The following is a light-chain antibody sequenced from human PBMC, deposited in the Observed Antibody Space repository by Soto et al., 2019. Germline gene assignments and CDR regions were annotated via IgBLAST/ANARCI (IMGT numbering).Light chain of an antibody. CDR2: AAS. CDR3: QQSYSTPYS. Sequence: DIQMTQSPSSLSASVGDRVTITCRASQSISNYLNWYQQKPGKAPKVLIYAASSLRSGVPSRFSGSGSGTDFTLTISSLQPEDFATYYCQQSYSTPYSFGQGTKLEIK. V-gene: IGKV1-39*01. CDR1: QSISNY. J-gene: IGKJ2*03.